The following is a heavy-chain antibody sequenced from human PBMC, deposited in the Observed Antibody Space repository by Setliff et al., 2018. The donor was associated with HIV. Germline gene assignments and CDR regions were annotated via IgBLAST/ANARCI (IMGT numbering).Heavy chain of an antibody. Sequence: SETLSLTCAVYGGSFSGYYWSWIRQPPGKGLEWIGEINHSGSTNYNPSLKSRVTISVDTSKNQFSLKLSSATAADTAVYYCARVPPTRWGSAGRGGSGVNWFDPWGQGTLVTVSS. J-gene: IGHJ5*02. CDR3: ARVPPTRWGSAGRGGSGVNWFDP. D-gene: IGHD1-26*01. V-gene: IGHV4-34*01. CDR2: INHSGST. CDR1: GGSFSGYY.